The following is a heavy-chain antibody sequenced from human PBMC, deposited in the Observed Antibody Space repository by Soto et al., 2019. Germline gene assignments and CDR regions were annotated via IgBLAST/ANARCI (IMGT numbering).Heavy chain of an antibody. CDR2: IDHSGSA. J-gene: IGHJ4*02. CDR3: AGELGTFYFEH. Sequence: QVQLQESGPGLVRPSQTLSLTCAVSSGSIRSGDYYWTWIRQPPGKGLEWIGYIDHSGSAYYNPSLKSRATMSLDTSNSGFSLKLNSVTAADTAVYFCAGELGTFYFEHWGQGRLVTVSS. D-gene: IGHD7-27*01. CDR1: SGSIRSGDYY. V-gene: IGHV4-30-4*01.